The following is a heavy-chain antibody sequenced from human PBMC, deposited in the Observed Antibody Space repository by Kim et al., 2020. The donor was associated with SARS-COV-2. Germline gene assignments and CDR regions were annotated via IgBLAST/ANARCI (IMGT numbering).Heavy chain of an antibody. Sequence: SETLSLTCAVYGGSFSGYYWSWIRQPPGKGLEWIGEINHSGSTNYNPSLKSRVTISVDTSKNQFSLKLSSVTAADTAVYYCARAGIAVAETLSYYYYGMDVWGQGTTVTVSS. J-gene: IGHJ6*02. CDR3: ARAGIAVAETLSYYYYGMDV. D-gene: IGHD6-19*01. CDR1: GGSFSGYY. CDR2: INHSGST. V-gene: IGHV4-34*01.